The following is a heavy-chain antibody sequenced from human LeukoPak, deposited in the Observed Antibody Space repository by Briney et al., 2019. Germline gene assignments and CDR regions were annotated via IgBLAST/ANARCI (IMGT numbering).Heavy chain of an antibody. V-gene: IGHV4-4*07. D-gene: IGHD2-8*01. Sequence: PSETLSLTCTVSGDSMSDSYWSWIRQPAGKGLEWIGRIYGSGSTNYNPSLKSRVTLSVDTSSNQFSLTLSSVTAADTAVYHCARDIRSHNGPGGYYYYYMDVWGKGTTVTVSS. CDR1: GDSMSDSY. J-gene: IGHJ6*03. CDR3: ARDIRSHNGPGGYYYYYMDV. CDR2: IYGSGST.